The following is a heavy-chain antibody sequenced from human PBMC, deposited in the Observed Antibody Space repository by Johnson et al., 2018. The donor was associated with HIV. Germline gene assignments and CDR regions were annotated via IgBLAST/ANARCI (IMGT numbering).Heavy chain of an antibody. Sequence: VQLVESGGGAVRPGGSLRLSCAGSGFTFSSYGMHWVRQAPGKGLEWVSFIRYDGSDKHYADSVKGRFTISRDNSKNTVYLQTNSLRAEDTAVYYCARSGAASIAARGDAFDIWGQGTMVTVSS. J-gene: IGHJ3*02. CDR2: IRYDGSDK. CDR1: GFTFSSYG. CDR3: ARSGAASIAARGDAFDI. D-gene: IGHD6-6*01. V-gene: IGHV3-30*02.